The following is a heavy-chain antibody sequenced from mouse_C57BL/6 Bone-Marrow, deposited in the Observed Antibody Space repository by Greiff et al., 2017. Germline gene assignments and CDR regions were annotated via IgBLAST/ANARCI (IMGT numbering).Heavy chain of an antibody. J-gene: IGHJ1*03. CDR3: AREGITTVVAPLDFGV. CDR2: IDPSDSYT. D-gene: IGHD1-1*01. Sequence: VQLQQPGAELVKPGASVKLSCKASGYTFTSYWMQWVKQRPGQGLEWIGEIDPSDSYTNYNQKFKGKATLTVDTSSSTAYMQLSSLTSEDSAVYYWAREGITTVVAPLDFGVWGTGTTVTVSS. CDR1: GYTFTSYW. V-gene: IGHV1-50*01.